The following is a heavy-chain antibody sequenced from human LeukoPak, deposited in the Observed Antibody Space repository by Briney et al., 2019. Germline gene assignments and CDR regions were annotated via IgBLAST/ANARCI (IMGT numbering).Heavy chain of an antibody. CDR1: GFTVSSNY. J-gene: IGHJ5*02. Sequence: PGGSLRLSCAASGFTVSSNYMSWVRQAPGKGLEWVSVIYSGGSTYYADSVKGRFTVSRDNPKNTVYLEMNSLRLEDTAVYYCVKAEQTFTGGNSEHRALDPWGQGTLVTVS. CDR3: VKAEQTFTGGNSEHRALDP. D-gene: IGHD7-27*01. CDR2: IYSGGST. V-gene: IGHV3-53*05.